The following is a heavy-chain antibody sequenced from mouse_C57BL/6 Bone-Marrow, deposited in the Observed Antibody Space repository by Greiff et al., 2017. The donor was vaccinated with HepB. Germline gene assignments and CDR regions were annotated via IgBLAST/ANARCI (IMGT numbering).Heavy chain of an antibody. V-gene: IGHV1-54*01. CDR1: GYAFTNYL. D-gene: IGHD1-1*01. Sequence: VKLQQSGAELVRPGTSVKVSCKASGYAFTNYLIEWVKQRPGQGLEWIGVINPGSGGTNYNEKFKGKATLTADKSSSTAYMQLSSLTSEDSAVYFCPRSATVVATPFDYWGQGTTLTVSS. CDR3: PRSATVVATPFDY. CDR2: INPGSGGT. J-gene: IGHJ2*01.